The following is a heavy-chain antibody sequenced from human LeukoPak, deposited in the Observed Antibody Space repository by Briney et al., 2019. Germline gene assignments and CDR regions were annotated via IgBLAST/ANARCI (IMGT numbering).Heavy chain of an antibody. D-gene: IGHD5-24*01. V-gene: IGHV4-34*01. Sequence: SGGSLRLSCVASGFTFSTYGMSWIRQPPGKGLEWIGEINHSGSTNYNPSLKSRVTISVDTSKNQFSLKLSSVTAADTAVYYCARTPRGVEGAFDIWGQGTMVTVSS. CDR3: ARTPRGVEGAFDI. CDR2: INHSGST. CDR1: GFTFSTYG. J-gene: IGHJ3*02.